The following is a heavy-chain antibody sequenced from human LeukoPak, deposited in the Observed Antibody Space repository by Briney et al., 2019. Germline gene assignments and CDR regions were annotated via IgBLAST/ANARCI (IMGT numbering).Heavy chain of an antibody. Sequence: PGGSLRLSCAASGFIFTNAWMNWVRQAPGKGLEWVAVIWYDGSNKYYADSVKGRFTISRDNSKNTLYLQMNSLRAEDTAVYSCARGITIFGVVTRPDYWGQGTLVTVSS. V-gene: IGHV3-33*08. D-gene: IGHD3-3*01. J-gene: IGHJ4*02. CDR1: GFIFTNAW. CDR2: IWYDGSNK. CDR3: ARGITIFGVVTRPDY.